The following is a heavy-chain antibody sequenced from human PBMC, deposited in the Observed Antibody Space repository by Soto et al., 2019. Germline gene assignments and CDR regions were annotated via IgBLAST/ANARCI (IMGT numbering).Heavy chain of an antibody. Sequence: GGSLRLSCAAPVFTFSSYALSWVRQAPGKGLEWVSAISGSGGSTYYADSVKGRFTISRDNSKNTLYLQMNSLRAADTAVYYCAKLSCTSSTCYFPGWFDPWGQGTLVTVSS. V-gene: IGHV3-23*01. CDR3: AKLSCTSSTCYFPGWFDP. D-gene: IGHD2-2*01. CDR2: ISGSGGST. J-gene: IGHJ5*02. CDR1: VFTFSSYA.